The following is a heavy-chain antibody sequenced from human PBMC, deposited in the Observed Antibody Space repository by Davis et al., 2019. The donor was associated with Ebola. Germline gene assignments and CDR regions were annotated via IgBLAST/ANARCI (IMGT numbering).Heavy chain of an antibody. CDR3: TSTDSTSDY. D-gene: IGHD3-22*01. CDR1: GFTFSGSA. J-gene: IGHJ4*02. V-gene: IGHV3-73*01. CDR2: IRSKANSYAT. Sequence: GETLKISCAASGFTFSGSAMHWVRQASGKGLEWVGRIRSKANSYATAYAASVKGRFTISRDDSKNTAYLQMNSLKTEDTAVYYCTSTDSTSDYWGQGTLVTVSS.